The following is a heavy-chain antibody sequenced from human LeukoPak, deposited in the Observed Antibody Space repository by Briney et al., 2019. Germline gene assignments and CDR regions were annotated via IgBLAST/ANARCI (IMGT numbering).Heavy chain of an antibody. CDR3: ARDGGVRECSGGSCYSEIHFDY. J-gene: IGHJ4*02. D-gene: IGHD2-15*01. CDR2: INPNSGGT. CDR1: GYTFGSYY. V-gene: IGHV1-2*02. Sequence: ASVKVSCKASGYTFGSYYISWVRQAPGQGLEWMGWINPNSGGTNYAQKFQGRVTMTRDTSISTAYMELSRLRSDDTAVYYCARDGGVRECSGGSCYSEIHFDYWGQGTLVTVSS.